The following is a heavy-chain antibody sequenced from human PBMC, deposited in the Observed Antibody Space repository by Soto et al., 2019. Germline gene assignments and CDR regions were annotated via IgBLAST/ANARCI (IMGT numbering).Heavy chain of an antibody. CDR1: GFSLSNARMG. D-gene: IGHD6-19*01. CDR2: IFSNDEK. Sequence: QVTLKESGPVLVKPTETLTLTCTVSGFSLSNARMGVSWIRQPPGKALEWLAHIFSNDEKSYSTSLKSRLTIPKDTSKSQVVLTMTNMDPVDTATYYCARIDMRWLVGGYYFDYWGQGTLVTVSS. J-gene: IGHJ4*02. CDR3: ARIDMRWLVGGYYFDY. V-gene: IGHV2-26*01.